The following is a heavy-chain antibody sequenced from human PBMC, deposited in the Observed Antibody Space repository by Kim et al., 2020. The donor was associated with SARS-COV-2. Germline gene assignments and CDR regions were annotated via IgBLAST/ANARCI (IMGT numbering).Heavy chain of an antibody. CDR2: IYYSGST. Sequence: GSLRLSCTVSGGSISSYYWSWIRQPPGKGLEWIGYIYYSGSTNYNPSLKSRVTISVDTSKNQFSLKLSSVTAADTAVYYCARRGLGYCSSTSCLAAFD. J-gene: IGHJ3*02. D-gene: IGHD2-2*01. CDR3: ARRGLGYCSSTSCLAAFD. CDR1: GGSISSYY. V-gene: IGHV4-59*08.